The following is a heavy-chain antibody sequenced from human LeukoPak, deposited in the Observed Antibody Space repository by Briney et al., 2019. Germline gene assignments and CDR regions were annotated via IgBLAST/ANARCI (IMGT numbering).Heavy chain of an antibody. V-gene: IGHV1-8*01. D-gene: IGHD3-9*01. Sequence: ASVKVSCKASGYTFTSYDINWVRQATGQGLEWMGWMNPNSGNTGYAQKFQGRVTMTRNTSISTAYMELSSLRSEDTAVYYCARGRYFDWSGFPDNWGQGTLVTVSS. J-gene: IGHJ4*02. CDR1: GYTFTSYD. CDR3: ARGRYFDWSGFPDN. CDR2: MNPNSGNT.